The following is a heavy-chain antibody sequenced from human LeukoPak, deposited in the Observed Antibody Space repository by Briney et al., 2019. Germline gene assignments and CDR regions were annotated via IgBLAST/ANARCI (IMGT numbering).Heavy chain of an antibody. CDR2: IYYSGST. CDR3: ARDTPYSSSWYGRGWFDP. J-gene: IGHJ5*02. V-gene: IGHV4-59*12. Sequence: SETLSLTCTVSGGSISSYYWSWIRQPPGKGLEWIGYIYYSGSTNYNPSLKSRVTISVDTSKNQFSLKLSSVTAADTAVYYCARDTPYSSSWYGRGWFDPWGQGTLVTVSS. CDR1: GGSISSYY. D-gene: IGHD6-13*01.